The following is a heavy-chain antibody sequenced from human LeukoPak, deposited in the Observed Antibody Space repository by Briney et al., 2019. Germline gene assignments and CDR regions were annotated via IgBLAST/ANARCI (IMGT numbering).Heavy chain of an antibody. CDR1: GGSISSGGYY. Sequence: SETLSLTCTVSGGSISSGGYYWSWIRQHPGKGLEWIGYMYYSGSTYHNPSLKSRVTISVDTSMNQFSLKLSSVTAADTAVYYCARGPIPDYWGQGTLVTVSS. V-gene: IGHV4-31*03. CDR3: ARGPIPDY. CDR2: MYYSGST. J-gene: IGHJ4*02.